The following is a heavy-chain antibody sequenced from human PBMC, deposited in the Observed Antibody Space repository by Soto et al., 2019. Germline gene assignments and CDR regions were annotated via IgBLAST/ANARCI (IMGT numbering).Heavy chain of an antibody. CDR3: AKGASGYYYYGMDV. CDR1: GFTFSNYA. CDR2: ISGSGGST. J-gene: IGHJ6*02. Sequence: EVQLLESGGGLVQPGGSLRLSCAASGFTFSNYAMSWVRQAPGKGLEWVSAISGSGGSTYYADSVKGRFTISRDNSKNTLYLQMNSLRAEETAVYYCAKGASGYYYYGMDVWGQGTTVTVSS. D-gene: IGHD3-10*01. V-gene: IGHV3-23*01.